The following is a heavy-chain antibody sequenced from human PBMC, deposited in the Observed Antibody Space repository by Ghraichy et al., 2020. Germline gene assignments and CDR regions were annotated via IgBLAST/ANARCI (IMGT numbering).Heavy chain of an antibody. CDR1: GFTFSSYE. D-gene: IGHD5-24*01. CDR3: ARVQMATNRNDAFDI. Sequence: GGSLRLSCAASGFTFSSYEMNWVRQAPGKGLEWVSYISSSGSTIYYADSVKGRFTISRDNAKNSLYLQMNSLRAEDTAVYYCARVQMATNRNDAFDIWGQGTMVTVSS. V-gene: IGHV3-48*03. CDR2: ISSSGSTI. J-gene: IGHJ3*02.